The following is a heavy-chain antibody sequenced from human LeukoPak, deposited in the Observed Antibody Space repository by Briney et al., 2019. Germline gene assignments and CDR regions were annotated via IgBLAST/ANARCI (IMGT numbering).Heavy chain of an antibody. CDR2: ISSSGNTI. CDR1: GFTFSDYY. CDR3: ARWVVATMFDY. J-gene: IGHJ4*02. D-gene: IGHD5-12*01. Sequence: GGSLRLSCAASGFTFSDYYMSWIRQAPGKGLEWISYISSSGNTIYYAGSVKGRFTISRDNSKNTLFLQMNSLRAEDTAVYYCARWVVATMFDYWGPGTLVTVSS. V-gene: IGHV3-11*04.